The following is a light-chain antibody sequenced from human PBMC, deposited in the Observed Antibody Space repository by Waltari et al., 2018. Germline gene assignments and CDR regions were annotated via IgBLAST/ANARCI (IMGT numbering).Light chain of an antibody. CDR1: NIESQT. Sequence: SYVLTQPPSVSVAPGPTARITCGGANIESQTVTWYQQKPGQAPLLVVFDNADRPSGIPERFSGSNSGNTATLTITRVEVGDEADFYCQVCDTATDHWVFGGGTKLTVL. J-gene: IGLJ3*02. V-gene: IGLV3-21*02. CDR2: DNA. CDR3: QVCDTATDHWV.